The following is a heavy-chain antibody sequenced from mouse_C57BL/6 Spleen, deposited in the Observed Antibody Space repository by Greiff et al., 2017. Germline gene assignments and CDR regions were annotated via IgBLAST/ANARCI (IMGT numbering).Heavy chain of an antibody. V-gene: IGHV1-26*01. CDR2: INPNNGGT. CDR1: GYTFTDYY. Sequence: VQLQQSGPELVKPGASVKISCKASGYTFTDYYMNWVKQSHGKSLEWIGDINPNNGGTSYNQKFKGKATLTVDKSSSTAYMELRSLTSEGSAVYYCARRLSLYSDARDYWGQGTSVTVSS. D-gene: IGHD2-1*01. CDR3: ARRLSLYSDARDY. J-gene: IGHJ4*01.